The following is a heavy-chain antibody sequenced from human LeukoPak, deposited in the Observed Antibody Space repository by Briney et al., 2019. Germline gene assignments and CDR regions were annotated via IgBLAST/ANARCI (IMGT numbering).Heavy chain of an antibody. CDR3: TRDLMDYDVSTGLHHYYMDV. J-gene: IGHJ6*02. V-gene: IGHV3-21*01. Sequence: GGSLRLSCAASGFTFSSYGMHWVRQAPGKGLEWVASIDTNSVYIYHADSVMGRFTISRDNAKNTLYLQMNTLRVEDTAVYYCTRDLMDYDVSTGLHHYYMDVWGQGTTVTVSS. CDR1: GFTFSSYG. D-gene: IGHD3-9*01. CDR2: IDTNSVYI.